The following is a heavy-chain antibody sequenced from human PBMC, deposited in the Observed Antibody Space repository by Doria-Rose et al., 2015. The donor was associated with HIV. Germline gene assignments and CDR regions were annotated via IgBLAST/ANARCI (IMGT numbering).Heavy chain of an antibody. CDR3: ARMGSYRELDY. Sequence: VPLLESGPGLVKPSETLSLTCSVSGASVSSRGYYWNWIRQVPGKGLESLGYTYYTGTSDYSPSLKSRLNMAVDTSKDQFSLKLSFVTVADTAVYYCARMGSYRELDYWGKGAMAIVSA. V-gene: IGHV4-31*03. CDR1: GASVSSRGYY. J-gene: IGHJ4*02. D-gene: IGHD3-3*01. CDR2: TYYTGTS.